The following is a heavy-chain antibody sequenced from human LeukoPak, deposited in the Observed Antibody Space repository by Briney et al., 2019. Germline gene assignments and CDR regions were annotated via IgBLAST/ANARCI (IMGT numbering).Heavy chain of an antibody. CDR3: ATNDYGGNSPLGY. D-gene: IGHD4-23*01. CDR2: IIPIFGTA. CDR1: GGTFSSYA. Sequence: SVKVSCRASGGTFSSYAISWVRQAPGQGLEWMGGIIPIFGTANYAQKFQGRVTITTDESTSTAYMELSSLRSEDTAVYYCATNDYGGNSPLGYWGQGTLVTVSS. V-gene: IGHV1-69*05. J-gene: IGHJ4*02.